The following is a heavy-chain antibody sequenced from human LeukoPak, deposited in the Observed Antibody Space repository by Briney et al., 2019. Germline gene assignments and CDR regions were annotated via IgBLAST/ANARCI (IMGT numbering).Heavy chain of an antibody. Sequence: GGSLRLSCSASGFTVSSDYMSWVRQAPGKGLEWLSVIYSGGSTYYADSVKGRFTISRDNSKNTLYLQMNSLRAEDTAVYYCAKERSGGWPFDYWGQGTLVTVSS. CDR2: IYSGGST. CDR1: GFTVSSDY. CDR3: AKERSGGWPFDY. D-gene: IGHD6-19*01. V-gene: IGHV3-66*01. J-gene: IGHJ4*02.